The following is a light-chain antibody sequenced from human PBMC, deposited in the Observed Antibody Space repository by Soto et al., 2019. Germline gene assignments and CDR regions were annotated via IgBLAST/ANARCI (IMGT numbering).Light chain of an antibody. Sequence: QSALTQPASVSGSPGQSITISCTGTSRDVGAYNYVSWYQQHPGKAPKLMVYDVTNRPSGVSDRFSGSKSGNTASLTISGLQAEYEADYFCSSHSNSTPYVFGTGTKLTVL. CDR3: SSHSNSTPYV. V-gene: IGLV2-14*01. J-gene: IGLJ1*01. CDR2: DVT. CDR1: SRDVGAYNY.